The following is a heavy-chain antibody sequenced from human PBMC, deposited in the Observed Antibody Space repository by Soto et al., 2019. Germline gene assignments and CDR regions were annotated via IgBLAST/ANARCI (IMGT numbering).Heavy chain of an antibody. V-gene: IGHV1-46*01. CDR2: INPSGGST. CDR3: ARDLLLGTSSSAYYYGMDV. CDR1: GYTFTSYY. D-gene: IGHD6-13*01. Sequence: ASVKVSCKASGYTFTSYYMHWVRQAPGQGLEWMGIINPSGGSTSYAQKFQGRVTMTRDTSTSTVYMELSSLRSEDTAVYYCARDLLLGTSSSAYYYGMDVWGQGTTVTV. J-gene: IGHJ6*02.